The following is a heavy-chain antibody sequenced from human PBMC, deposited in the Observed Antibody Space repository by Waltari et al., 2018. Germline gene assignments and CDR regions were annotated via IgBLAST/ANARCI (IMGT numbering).Heavy chain of an antibody. CDR1: GYTFPRHA. D-gene: IGHD6-19*01. CDR3: ARGWRYSSDWYPPGLIDFDY. J-gene: IGHJ4*02. V-gene: IGHV1-3*01. CDR2: INAGNGNT. Sequence: QVQLVQSGAGVKKPGASVKVSCKASGYTFPRHARHWVRQAPGQRLGWMGWINAGNGNTKNSQKFQGRVTITRDTSASTAYMERSSLRSEDTAVYYCARGWRYSSDWYPPGLIDFDYWGQGTLVTVSS.